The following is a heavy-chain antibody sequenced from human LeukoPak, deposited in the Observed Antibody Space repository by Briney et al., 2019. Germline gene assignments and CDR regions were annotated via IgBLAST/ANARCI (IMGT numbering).Heavy chain of an antibody. Sequence: ASVKVSCKASGYTFTGYYMQWVRQAPGQGLEWMGWINPNSGGTNYAQKFQGRVTMTRDTSISTAYMELSRLRSDDTAVYYCEREPPIQLWLDYYYGMDVWGQGTTVTASS. CDR2: INPNSGGT. J-gene: IGHJ6*02. CDR1: GYTFTGYY. CDR3: EREPPIQLWLDYYYGMDV. D-gene: IGHD5-18*01. V-gene: IGHV1-2*02.